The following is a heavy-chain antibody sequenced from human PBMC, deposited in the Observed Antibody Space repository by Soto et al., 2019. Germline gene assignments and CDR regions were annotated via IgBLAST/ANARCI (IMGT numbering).Heavy chain of an antibody. CDR1: GYTFTSYA. J-gene: IGHJ6*03. V-gene: IGHV1-3*01. CDR3: AREDPPAIAAADFYYYYMDV. Sequence: ASVKVSCKASGYTFTSYAMHWVRQAPGQRLEWMGWINAGNGNTKYSQKFQGRVTITRDTSASTAYMELSSLRSEDTAVYYCAREDPPAIAAADFYYYYMDVWGKGTTVTVSS. D-gene: IGHD6-13*01. CDR2: INAGNGNT.